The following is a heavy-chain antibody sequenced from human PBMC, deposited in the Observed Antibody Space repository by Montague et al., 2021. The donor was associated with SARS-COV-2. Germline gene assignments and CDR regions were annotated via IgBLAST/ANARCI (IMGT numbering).Heavy chain of an antibody. CDR2: IYYSGTT. Sequence: SETLSLTCTVAGGSFSSYYWSWVRQPPGRGLEWIGYIYYSGTTNYNPSLESRVTVSLDTAKNQISLKLSSVTAADTAVYYCAGGVLVSYSLYYGMDVWGQGTTVTVSS. V-gene: IGHV4-59*13. J-gene: IGHJ6*02. CDR1: GGSFSSYY. CDR3: AGGVLVSYSLYYGMDV. D-gene: IGHD2-15*01.